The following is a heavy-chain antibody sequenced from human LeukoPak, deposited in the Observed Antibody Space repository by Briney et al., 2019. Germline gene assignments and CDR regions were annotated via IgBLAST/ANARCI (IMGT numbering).Heavy chain of an antibody. CDR1: GFTFSNYA. CDR3: AKVGDLTYYYDSSGYYRGYFDY. D-gene: IGHD3-22*01. V-gene: IGHV3-23*01. CDR2: ISGSGGST. J-gene: IGHJ4*02. Sequence: GGSLRLSCAASGFTFSNYAMSWVRQAPGKGLEWVSVISGSGGSTYYADSVKGRFTMSRDNSKNTLYLQMNSLRAEDTAVYYCAKVGDLTYYYDSSGYYRGYFDYWGQGTLVTVSS.